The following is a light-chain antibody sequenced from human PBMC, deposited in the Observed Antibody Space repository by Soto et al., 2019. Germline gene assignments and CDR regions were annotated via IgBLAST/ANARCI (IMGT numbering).Light chain of an antibody. V-gene: IGKV1-5*01. Sequence: DIQMTQSPSTLSASVGERVTITCRASQSISNWLAWYQHKPGKAPKLLIYDASTLQSGVPSRFSGSGSGTEFTLTISSLQPEDLATYYCQQLNGYVALTFGGGTKVELK. J-gene: IGKJ4*01. CDR3: QQLNGYVALT. CDR1: QSISNW. CDR2: DAS.